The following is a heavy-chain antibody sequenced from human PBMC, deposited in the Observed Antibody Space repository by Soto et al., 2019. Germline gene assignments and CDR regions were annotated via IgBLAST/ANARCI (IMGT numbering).Heavy chain of an antibody. CDR1: GYSFTSYW. V-gene: IGHV5-10-1*01. D-gene: IGHD3-10*01. Sequence: GESLKISCKGSGYSFTSYWISWVRQMPGKGLEWMGRIDPSDSYTNYSPSFQGHVTISADKSISTAYLQWSSLKASDTAMYYCASLYYYGSGSYYNVDYWGQGTLVTVSS. CDR2: IDPSDSYT. J-gene: IGHJ4*02. CDR3: ASLYYYGSGSYYNVDY.